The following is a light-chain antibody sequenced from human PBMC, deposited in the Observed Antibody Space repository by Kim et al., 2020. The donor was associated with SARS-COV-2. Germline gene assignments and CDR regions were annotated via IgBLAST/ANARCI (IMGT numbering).Light chain of an antibody. Sequence: SYELTQPPSVSVSPGQTARITCSGDALPKQYAYWYQQKPGQAPVLLIYKDSERPSGIPERFSGSSSGTTVTLTISGVQAEDEADYFCQSVDSSGTYYVFGAGTKDTVL. CDR2: KDS. J-gene: IGLJ1*01. CDR1: ALPKQY. V-gene: IGLV3-25*03. CDR3: QSVDSSGTYYV.